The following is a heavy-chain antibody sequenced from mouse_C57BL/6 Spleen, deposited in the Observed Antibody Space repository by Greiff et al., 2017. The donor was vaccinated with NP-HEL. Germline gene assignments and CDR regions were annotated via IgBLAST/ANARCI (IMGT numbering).Heavy chain of an antibody. Sequence: QVQLQQPGAELVKPGASVKLSCKASGYTFTSYWMHWVKQRPGQGLEWIGMIHPNSGSTNYNEKFKSKATLTVDKSSSTAYMQLSSLTSEDSAVYYWAREVNYGYDAYFDDWGQGTTLTVAS. J-gene: IGHJ2*01. CDR1: GYTFTSYW. D-gene: IGHD2-2*01. V-gene: IGHV1-64*01. CDR2: IHPNSGST. CDR3: AREVNYGYDAYFDD.